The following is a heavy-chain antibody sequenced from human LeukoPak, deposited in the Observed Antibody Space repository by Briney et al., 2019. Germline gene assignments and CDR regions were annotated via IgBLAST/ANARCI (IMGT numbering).Heavy chain of an antibody. CDR1: GYSFTDHY. Sequence: ASVKVSCKASGYSFTDHYLHWLRQAPGQGLEWMGWIHPNSGDTNYAQNFQGRVSLTRDTSISTAYMELSRLRSDDTAVYYCARDPRLNWNDALNYNYYGMDVWGQGTTVTVSS. CDR2: IHPNSGDT. J-gene: IGHJ6*02. V-gene: IGHV1-2*02. D-gene: IGHD1-1*01. CDR3: ARDPRLNWNDALNYNYYGMDV.